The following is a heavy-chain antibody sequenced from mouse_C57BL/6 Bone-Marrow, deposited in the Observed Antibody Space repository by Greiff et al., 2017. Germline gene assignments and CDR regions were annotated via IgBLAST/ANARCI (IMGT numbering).Heavy chain of an antibody. J-gene: IGHJ3*01. CDR2: FHPSDSDT. V-gene: IGHV1-74*01. CDR3: AIGQLRLRVWFAY. CDR1: GYTFTSYW. Sequence: QVQLQQPGAELVKPGASVKVSCKASGYTFTSYWMHWVKQRPGQGLEWIGRFHPSDSDTNYNQKFKGKATLTVDKSSSTAYMKLSSLTSEDSAVDYCAIGQLRLRVWFAYWGQGTLVTVSA. D-gene: IGHD3-2*02.